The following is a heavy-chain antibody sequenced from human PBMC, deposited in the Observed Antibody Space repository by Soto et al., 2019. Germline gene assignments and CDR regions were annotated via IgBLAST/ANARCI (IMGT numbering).Heavy chain of an antibody. CDR3: TRGNYGSGSYRDY. Sequence: SGGSLRLSCTASGFTFVDYAMSWCRQAPGKGLEWVGFIRSKAYGGTTEYAASVKGRFTISRDDSKSIAYLQMNSLKTEDTAVYYCTRGNYGSGSYRDYWGQGTLVTVSS. CDR2: IRSKAYGGTT. J-gene: IGHJ4*02. V-gene: IGHV3-49*03. CDR1: GFTFVDYA. D-gene: IGHD3-10*01.